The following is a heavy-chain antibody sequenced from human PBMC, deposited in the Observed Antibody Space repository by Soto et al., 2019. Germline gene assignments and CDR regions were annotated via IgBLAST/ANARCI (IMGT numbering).Heavy chain of an antibody. D-gene: IGHD6-19*01. V-gene: IGHV3-21*01. CDR1: RVSLSNYG. Sequence: GGSLRLSCTASRVSLSNYGLNWVRQAPGKGLEWVSSISSSGSYIYYADSVKGRFTISRDNAENSLYLQMNSLRAEDTALYYCARDLDWSGGWPTGYDSWGQGTLVTVSS. CDR2: ISSSGSYI. CDR3: ARDLDWSGGWPTGYDS. J-gene: IGHJ4*02.